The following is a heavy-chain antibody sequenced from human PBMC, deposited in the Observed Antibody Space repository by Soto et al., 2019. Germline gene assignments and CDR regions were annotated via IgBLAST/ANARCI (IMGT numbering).Heavy chain of an antibody. Sequence: GESLKISCKGSGYRFTSYWIGWVRQMPGKGLEWMGIIYPGDSDTRYSPSFQGQVTISADKSISTAYVQWSSLKASDTAMYYCAGGGVRGVITRTRDYYGMDVWGQGTTVTVSS. D-gene: IGHD3-10*01. V-gene: IGHV5-51*01. CDR2: IYPGDSDT. CDR1: GYRFTSYW. J-gene: IGHJ6*02. CDR3: AGGGVRGVITRTRDYYGMDV.